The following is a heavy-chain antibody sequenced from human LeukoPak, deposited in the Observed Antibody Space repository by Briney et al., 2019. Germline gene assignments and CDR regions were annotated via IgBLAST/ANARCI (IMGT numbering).Heavy chain of an antibody. J-gene: IGHJ6*02. V-gene: IGHV4-4*02. CDR3: ARDRRYYDSSGYFPRYYYYGMDV. CDR2: IYHSGST. CDR1: RFTFGSYAM. D-gene: IGHD3-22*01. Sequence: PGGSLRLSCAASRFTFGSYAMNWVRQPPGKGLEWIGEIYHSGSTNYNPSLKSRVTISVDKSKNQFSLKLSSVTAADTAVYYCARDRRYYDSSGYFPRYYYYGMDVWGQGTTVTVSS.